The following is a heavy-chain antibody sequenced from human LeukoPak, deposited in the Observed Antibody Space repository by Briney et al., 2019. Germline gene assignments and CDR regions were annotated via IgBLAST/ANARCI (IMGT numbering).Heavy chain of an antibody. CDR2: ISDSGFST. J-gene: IGHJ4*02. Sequence: ETLSLTCTVSDDSITMYYWTWVRQAPGKGLEWVSIISDSGFSTYYADSVKGRFTISRDNSKNTVYLQMTSLRAEDTAVYYCAKDLREWLRTFDYWGQGSLVTVSS. D-gene: IGHD5-12*01. CDR1: DDSITMYY. CDR3: AKDLREWLRTFDY. V-gene: IGHV3-23*01.